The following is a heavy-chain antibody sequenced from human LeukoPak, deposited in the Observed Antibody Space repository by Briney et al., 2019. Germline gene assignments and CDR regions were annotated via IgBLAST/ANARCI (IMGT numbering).Heavy chain of an antibody. J-gene: IGHJ4*02. CDR1: GFTFDDYA. CDR2: ISWNSGSI. CDR3: ARGNIASSGIHY. V-gene: IGHV3-9*01. Sequence: GGSLRLSCAASGFTFDDYAMHWVRQAPGKGLEWVSGISWNSGSIGYADSVKGRFTISRDNAKNTLYLQMNSVRAEDTAVYYCARGNIASSGIHYGGQGTLVIVSS. D-gene: IGHD6-13*01.